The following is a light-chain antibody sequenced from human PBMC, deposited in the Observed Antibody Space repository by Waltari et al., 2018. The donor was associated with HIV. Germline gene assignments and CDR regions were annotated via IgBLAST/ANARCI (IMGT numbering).Light chain of an antibody. CDR3: QSADNSGSYQV. V-gene: IGLV3-25*03. Sequence: SYELTQPPSVSVSPGQTAKITCSGDALPQQYAYWYQQKPGQAPVVMIYKDTERPSGIPERFSASTSGTTVTLTISGVQAEDEADYYCQSADNSGSYQVFGGGTKLTVL. CDR2: KDT. J-gene: IGLJ3*02. CDR1: ALPQQY.